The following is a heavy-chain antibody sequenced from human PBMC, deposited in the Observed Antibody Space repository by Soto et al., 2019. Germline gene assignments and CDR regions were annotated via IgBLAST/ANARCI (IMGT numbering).Heavy chain of an antibody. CDR1: GYSFTDYH. J-gene: IGHJ6*03. V-gene: IGHV1-2*04. CDR2: INPNNGVT. D-gene: IGHD6-25*01. CDR3: ARGPGSSACSYYYYYMDV. Sequence: QLQLVQSGAEVKKPGASVKVSCKASGYSFTDYHIHWVRQAPGQGLEWMGWINPNNGVTNYAQNFQGWVTMSTDTSSSTAYMDLTRLKSDDTAVYYCARGPGSSACSYYYYYMDVWGKGTTVAVSS.